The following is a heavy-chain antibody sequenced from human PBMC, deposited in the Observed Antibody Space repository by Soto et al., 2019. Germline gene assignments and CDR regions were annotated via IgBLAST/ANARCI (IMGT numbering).Heavy chain of an antibody. J-gene: IGHJ6*02. CDR1: GYTFTSCA. Sequence: GASVKVTCKASGYTFTSCAMRWVRQAPGQRLEWMGCINAGNGNTEYSQKFQGRVTITRDTSASTAYMELSSLRSEDAAVYYCASFSKVYYYYGMDVWGQGTTVTVSS. V-gene: IGHV1-3*01. CDR2: INAGNGNT. CDR3: ASFSKVYYYYGMDV.